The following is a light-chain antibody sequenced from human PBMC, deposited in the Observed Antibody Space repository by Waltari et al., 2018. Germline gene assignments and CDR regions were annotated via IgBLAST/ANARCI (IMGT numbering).Light chain of an antibody. V-gene: IGKV3-20*01. CDR1: QSDSSSY. CDR3: QQYVSSPIT. CDR2: GSS. Sequence: EIVLTQSTGTLSLSPGERATLACRVSQSDSSSYLAWYQQKAGQAPRLLICGSSTRAAGIQDRFSGSGSTTEFPLTISRLEHEDFAVYYCQQYVSSPITFGGGTKVEIK. J-gene: IGKJ4*01.